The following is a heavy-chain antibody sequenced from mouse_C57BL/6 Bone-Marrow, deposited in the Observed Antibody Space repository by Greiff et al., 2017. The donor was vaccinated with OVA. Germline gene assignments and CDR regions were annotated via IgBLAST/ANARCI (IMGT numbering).Heavy chain of an antibody. Sequence: VKLQQPGAELVMPGASVKLSCKASGYTFTSYWMHWVKQRPGQGLEWIGEIDPSDSYTNYNQKFKGKSTLTVDKSSSTAYMQLSSLTSEDSAVYYCARWTTVVYFDYWGQGTTLTVSS. J-gene: IGHJ2*01. D-gene: IGHD1-1*01. CDR3: ARWTTVVYFDY. CDR1: GYTFTSYW. CDR2: IDPSDSYT. V-gene: IGHV1-69*01.